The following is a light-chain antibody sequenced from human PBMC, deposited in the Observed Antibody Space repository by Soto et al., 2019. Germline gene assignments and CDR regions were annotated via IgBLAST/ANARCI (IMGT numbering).Light chain of an antibody. CDR2: AAS. J-gene: IGKJ1*01. CDR1: QSVSSSH. CDR3: HQYNNWPWT. Sequence: EIVLTQSPGTLSLSPGERATLSCRASQSVSSSHLAWYQQKPGQAPRLLIYAASTRATGVPVRFSASGSETDFTLTIRSLQSEDFALYYCHQYNNWPWTFGQGTKVDIK. V-gene: IGKV3-15*01.